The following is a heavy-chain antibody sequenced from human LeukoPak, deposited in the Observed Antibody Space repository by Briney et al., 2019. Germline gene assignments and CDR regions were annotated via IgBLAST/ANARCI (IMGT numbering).Heavy chain of an antibody. D-gene: IGHD1-26*01. CDR1: GFTFSNYA. CDR3: TTWPGAHFDF. CDR2: IDGPTFRT. V-gene: IGHV3-23*01. J-gene: IGHJ4*02. Sequence: RDSLKLSCAASGFTFSNYAMHWVRQAPGKGLEWVSTIDGPTFRTHYADSVMGRFTISRDNSKNTLFLQMNSLRAEDTAVYFCTTWPGAHFDFWGQGTLVTVSS.